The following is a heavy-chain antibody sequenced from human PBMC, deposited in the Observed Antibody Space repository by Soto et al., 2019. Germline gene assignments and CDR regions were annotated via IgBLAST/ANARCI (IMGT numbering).Heavy chain of an antibody. CDR3: ARVLYSSSWRWFDP. D-gene: IGHD6-13*01. Sequence: TSETLSLTCTVSGGSIGSYYWSWIRQPPGKGLEWIGYIYYSGSTNYNPSLKSRVTISVDTSKNQFSLKLSSVTAADTAVYYCARVLYSSSWRWFDPWGQGTLVTVSS. V-gene: IGHV4-59*01. CDR2: IYYSGST. CDR1: GGSIGSYY. J-gene: IGHJ5*02.